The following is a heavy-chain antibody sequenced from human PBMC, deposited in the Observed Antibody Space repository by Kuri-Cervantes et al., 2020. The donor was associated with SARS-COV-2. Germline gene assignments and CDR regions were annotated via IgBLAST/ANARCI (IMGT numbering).Heavy chain of an antibody. CDR2: INSDGSST. CDR1: GFTFSSFW. Sequence: GGSLRLSCAASGFTFSSFWLHWVRQAPGKGLMWVSRINSDGSSTSYADSVKGRFTISRDNAKNTLYLQMNSLRAEDTAVYYCASETYYDFWSGYYFRYYGMDVWGQGTTVTVSS. CDR3: ASETYYDFWSGYYFRYYGMDV. D-gene: IGHD3-3*01. J-gene: IGHJ6*02. V-gene: IGHV3-74*01.